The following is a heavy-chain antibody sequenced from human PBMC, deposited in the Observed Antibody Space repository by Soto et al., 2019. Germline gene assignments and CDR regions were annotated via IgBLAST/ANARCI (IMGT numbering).Heavy chain of an antibody. D-gene: IGHD3-10*01. CDR3: ARAGQRPFDY. Sequence: SQTLSLTCAISGDSVSSKSAGWNWIRQSPSRGLEWLGRTYYRSKWYNEYAVSVKGRITIHPDTYKNLYFLQRSSVTPDNTAFYCSARAGQRPFDYWGQGTLVTVSS. J-gene: IGHJ4*02. CDR2: TYYRSKWYN. CDR1: GDSVSSKSAG. V-gene: IGHV6-1*01.